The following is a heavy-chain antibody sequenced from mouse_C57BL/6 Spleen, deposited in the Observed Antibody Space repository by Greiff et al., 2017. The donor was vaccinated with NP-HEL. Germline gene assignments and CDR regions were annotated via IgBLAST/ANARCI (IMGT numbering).Heavy chain of an antibody. Sequence: VQRVESGPGLVAPSQSLSITCTVSGFSLTSYGVSWVRQPPGKGLEWLGVIWGDGSTNYHSALISRLSISKDNSKSQVFLKLNSLQTDDTATYYGAKGGDYYGSSSLDYAMDYWGQGTSVTVSS. J-gene: IGHJ4*01. CDR2: IWGDGST. CDR1: GFSLTSYG. D-gene: IGHD1-1*01. CDR3: AKGGDYYGSSSLDYAMDY. V-gene: IGHV2-3*01.